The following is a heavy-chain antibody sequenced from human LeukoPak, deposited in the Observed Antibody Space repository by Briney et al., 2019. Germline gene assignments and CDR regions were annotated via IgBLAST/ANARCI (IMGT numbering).Heavy chain of an antibody. Sequence: PGGSLRLSCAASGFSVSSNYMSCVRQAPGKGLEWVSVIYSGGGTYYADSVKGRFTISRDNSKNTLYLQMNSLRAENTAAYYWARDGDSSGYSMSWGQGTLVTVSS. J-gene: IGHJ5*02. CDR1: GFSVSSNY. V-gene: IGHV3-53*01. CDR3: ARDGDSSGYSMS. CDR2: IYSGGGT. D-gene: IGHD3-22*01.